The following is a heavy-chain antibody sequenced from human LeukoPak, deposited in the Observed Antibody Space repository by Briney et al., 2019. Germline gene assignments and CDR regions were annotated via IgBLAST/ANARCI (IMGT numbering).Heavy chain of an antibody. CDR3: ATTYYYYYMDV. J-gene: IGHJ6*03. CDR1: GFTFSSYN. Sequence: GGSLRLSCAASGFTFSSYNMNWVRQAPGKGLEWVSYISSSSRSIYYADSVKGRFTNSRDNAKNSLYLQMNSLRAEDTAVYYCATTYYYYYMDVWGKGTTVTVSS. CDR2: ISSSSRSI. V-gene: IGHV3-48*01.